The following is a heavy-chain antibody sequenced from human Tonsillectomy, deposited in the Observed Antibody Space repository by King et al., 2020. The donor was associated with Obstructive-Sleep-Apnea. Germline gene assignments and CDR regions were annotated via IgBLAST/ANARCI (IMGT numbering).Heavy chain of an antibody. D-gene: IGHD3-16*01. CDR1: GFIFSSFA. CDR2: ISGSGDNT. CDR3: AKPERLFLGENWFAP. Sequence: VQLVESGGGLVQPGGSLRLSCAASGFIFSSFAMSWVRQAPGKGLEWVSAISGSGDNTYYADSVNGRFSISRDNSKNTLYLQMNSLRAEDTAVYYCAKPERLFLGENWFAPWGQGTLVTVSS. V-gene: IGHV3-23*04. J-gene: IGHJ5*02.